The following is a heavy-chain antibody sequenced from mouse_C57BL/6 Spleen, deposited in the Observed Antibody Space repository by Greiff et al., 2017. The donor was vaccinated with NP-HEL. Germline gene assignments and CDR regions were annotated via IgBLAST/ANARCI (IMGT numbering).Heavy chain of an antibody. Sequence: VMLVESGPGLVQPSQSLSITCTVSGFSLTSYGVHWVRQPPGKGLEWLGVIWSGGSTDYNAAFISRLSISKDNSKSQVFFKMNSLQADDTAIYYCAKKGDGYGGFAYWGQGTLVTVSA. CDR1: GFSLTSYG. J-gene: IGHJ3*01. CDR3: AKKGDGYGGFAY. CDR2: IWSGGST. V-gene: IGHV2-4*01. D-gene: IGHD2-2*01.